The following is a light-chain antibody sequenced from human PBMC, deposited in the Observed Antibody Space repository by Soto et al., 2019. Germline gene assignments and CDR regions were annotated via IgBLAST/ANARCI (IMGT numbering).Light chain of an antibody. CDR1: SSDVGGYDR. CDR2: EAS. J-gene: IGLJ2*01. Sequence: QSVLTQPASASGSPGQSVTISCTGTSSDVGGYDRVSWYQQYPGKVPKLMIYEASKRPSGVPDRFSASKSGNTASLTVSGLQTEDEADYYCSSYAGSNNYVVFGGGTKVTVL. CDR3: SSYAGSNNYVV. V-gene: IGLV2-8*01.